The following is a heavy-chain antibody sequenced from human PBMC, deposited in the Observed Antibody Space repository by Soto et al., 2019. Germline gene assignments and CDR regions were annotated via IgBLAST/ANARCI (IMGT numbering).Heavy chain of an antibody. J-gene: IGHJ4*02. V-gene: IGHV4-59*08. CDR3: ARTVTRNRQFDY. CDR1: GGSISSYY. CDR2: IYYSGST. D-gene: IGHD4-17*01. Sequence: NPSETLSLTCTVSGGSISSYYWSWIRQPPGKGLEWIGYIYYSGSTNYNPSLKSRVTISVDTSKNQFSLKLSSVTAADTAVYYCARTVTRNRQFDYWGQGTLVTVSS.